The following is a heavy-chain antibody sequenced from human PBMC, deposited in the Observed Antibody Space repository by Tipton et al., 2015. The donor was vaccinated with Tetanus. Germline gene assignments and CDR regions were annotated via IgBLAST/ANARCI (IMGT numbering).Heavy chain of an antibody. V-gene: IGHV3-30*18. CDR2: ISYDGINK. Sequence: SLRLSCAASGFSFSTYGIHWVRQAPGKGLEWVALISYDGINKYYADSVKGRITVSRDNSKNTLYLQMNSLRAEDRAVYYCAKSRASSHYRGAFEIWGQGTMVTVSS. J-gene: IGHJ3*02. CDR3: AKSRASSHYRGAFEI. D-gene: IGHD3-10*01. CDR1: GFSFSTYG.